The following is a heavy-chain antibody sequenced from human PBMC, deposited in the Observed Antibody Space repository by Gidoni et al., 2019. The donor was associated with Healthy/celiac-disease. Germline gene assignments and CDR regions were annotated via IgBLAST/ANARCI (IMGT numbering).Heavy chain of an antibody. Sequence: EVQLLESGGGLVQPGGSLRLSCAASGFTFSSYAMRWVRQAPGKGLEWVSAISGSGGSTYYADSVKGRFTISRDNSKNTLYLQMNSLRAEDTAVYYCAKDLLRGYSYGYFDYWGQGTLVTVSS. V-gene: IGHV3-23*01. D-gene: IGHD5-18*01. CDR2: ISGSGGST. J-gene: IGHJ4*02. CDR3: AKDLLRGYSYGYFDY. CDR1: GFTFSSYA.